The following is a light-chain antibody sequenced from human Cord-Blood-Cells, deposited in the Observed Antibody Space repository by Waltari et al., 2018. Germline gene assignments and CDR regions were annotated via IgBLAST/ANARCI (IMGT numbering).Light chain of an antibody. CDR2: DVS. Sequence: QSALTQPASVSGSPGQSITIPCTGTRSAVGGYNYVSWYQQHPGKAPKLMIYDVSNRPSGVSNRFSGSKSGNTASLTISGLQAEDEADYYCSSYTSSSTEVFGGGTKLTVL. J-gene: IGLJ2*01. CDR3: SSYTSSSTEV. CDR1: RSAVGGYNY. V-gene: IGLV2-14*01.